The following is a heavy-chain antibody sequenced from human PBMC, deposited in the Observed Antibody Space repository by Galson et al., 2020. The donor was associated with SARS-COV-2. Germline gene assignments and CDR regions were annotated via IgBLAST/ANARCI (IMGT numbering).Heavy chain of an antibody. D-gene: IGHD6-19*01. J-gene: IGHJ4*02. V-gene: IGHV1-58*02. CDR1: GFTITTSA. CDR2: IVVASGNK. Sequence: SAQVSCKDSGFTITTSAMQWVRQALGQRLEWIGWIVVASGNKNNEQKFQERDTITRGISTCTTYMELRSLRTAVTAVYYCAAAKGFSGWSYWVQGTLVTVSS. CDR3: AAAKGFSGWSY.